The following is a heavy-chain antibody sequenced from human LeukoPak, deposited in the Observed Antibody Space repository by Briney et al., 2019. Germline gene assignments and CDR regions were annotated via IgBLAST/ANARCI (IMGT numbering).Heavy chain of an antibody. Sequence: GESLKISCKGSGYSFSSYWIGWVRQMPGKGLEWMGVIYAGDSETIYSPPFQGQVTISVDKSINTAYLQWSSLKASDTAIYYCARSPKLNHEFLTGFYADNWGQGTLVTVSS. J-gene: IGHJ4*02. CDR2: IYAGDSET. V-gene: IGHV5-51*01. D-gene: IGHD3-9*01. CDR1: GYSFSSYW. CDR3: ARSPKLNHEFLTGFYADN.